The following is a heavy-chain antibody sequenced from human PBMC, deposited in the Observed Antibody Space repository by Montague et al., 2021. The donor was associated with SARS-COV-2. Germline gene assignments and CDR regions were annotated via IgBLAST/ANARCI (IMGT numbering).Heavy chain of an antibody. CDR2: IFHTGRA. D-gene: IGHD2/OR15-2a*01. Sequence: TLSLTCTVSGTSIRSGGYYWTRIRQHPGKGLEWTGYIFHTGRAYYNPSLETRVNISVDTSNNLFSLRLSSVTAADTAMYFCARVRLFYYLDYWGQGTLVTVSS. CDR3: ARVRLFYYLDY. CDR1: GTSIRSGGYY. V-gene: IGHV4-31*03. J-gene: IGHJ4*02.